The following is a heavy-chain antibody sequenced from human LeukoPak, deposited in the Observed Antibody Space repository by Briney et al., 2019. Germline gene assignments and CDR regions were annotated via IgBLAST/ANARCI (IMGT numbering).Heavy chain of an antibody. J-gene: IGHJ4*02. CDR3: ASIQKIDY. CDR1: GLTFSSYA. CDR2: ISGSGGTT. V-gene: IGHV3-23*01. Sequence: GGSLRLSCAASGLTFSSYAMSWVRQAPGKGLEWVSAISGSGGTTYYADSVKGRFIISRDNSKNTLYVQMNSLRAEDTAVYYCASIQKIDYWGQGTLVTVSS.